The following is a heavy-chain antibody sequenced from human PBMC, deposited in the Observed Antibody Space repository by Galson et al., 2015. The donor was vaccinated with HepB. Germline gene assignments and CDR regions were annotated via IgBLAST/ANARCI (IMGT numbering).Heavy chain of an antibody. D-gene: IGHD1-26*01. CDR2: MNPTNGNT. CDR1: GYTFTTYD. J-gene: IGHJ4*02. CDR3: ARGSSGGAGRDY. Sequence: KVSCKASGYTFTTYDINWVRQATGQGLEWMGWMNPTNGNTGYAQKFQGRVTMTRDTSISTAYMELSSLRSEDTAVYYCARGSSGGAGRDYWGQGTLVTVSS. V-gene: IGHV1-8*01.